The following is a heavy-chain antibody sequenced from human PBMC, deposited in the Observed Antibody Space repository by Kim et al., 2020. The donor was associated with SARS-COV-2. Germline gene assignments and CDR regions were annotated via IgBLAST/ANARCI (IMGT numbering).Heavy chain of an antibody. J-gene: IGHJ6*02. CDR3: ARGYYDSSGYYYDPSPPPLYYYYYYGMDV. D-gene: IGHD3-22*01. V-gene: IGHV1-69*13. CDR1: GGTFSSYA. Sequence: SVKVSCKASGGTFSSYAISWVRQAPGQGLEWMGGIIPIFGTANYAQKFQGRVTITADESTSTAYMELSSLRSEDTAVYYCARGYYDSSGYYYDPSPPPLYYYYYYGMDVWGQGTTVTVSS. CDR2: IIPIFGTA.